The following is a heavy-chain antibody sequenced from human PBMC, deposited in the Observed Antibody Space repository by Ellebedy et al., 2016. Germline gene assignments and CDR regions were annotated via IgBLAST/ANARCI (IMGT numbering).Heavy chain of an antibody. CDR1: GFTFSSYG. CDR2: IWYDGSNK. D-gene: IGHD3-3*01. V-gene: IGHV3-33*01. CDR3: ARELPYYDFWSGYYGYYYYYGMDV. J-gene: IGHJ6*02. Sequence: GGSLRLSCAASGFTFSSYGMHWVRQAPGKGLEWVAVIWYDGSNKYYADSVKGRFTISRDNSKNTLYLQMNSLRAEDTAVYYCARELPYYDFWSGYYGYYYYYGMDVWGQGTTVTVSS.